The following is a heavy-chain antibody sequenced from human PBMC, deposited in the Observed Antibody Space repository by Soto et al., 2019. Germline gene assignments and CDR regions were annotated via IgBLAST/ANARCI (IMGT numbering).Heavy chain of an antibody. D-gene: IGHD2-2*01. Sequence: PGGSLRLSCAASGFTFSSYGMHWVRQAPGKGLEWVAVISYDGSNKYYADSVKGRFTISRDNSKNTLYLQMNSLRAEDTAVYYCVKDVKGYCSSTSCYPCWGQGTLVTVSS. CDR2: ISYDGSNK. CDR1: GFTFSSYG. V-gene: IGHV3-30*18. J-gene: IGHJ4*02. CDR3: VKDVKGYCSSTSCYPC.